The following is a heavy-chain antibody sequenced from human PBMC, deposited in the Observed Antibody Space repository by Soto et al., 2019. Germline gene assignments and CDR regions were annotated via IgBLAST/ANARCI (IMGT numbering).Heavy chain of an antibody. CDR3: TTPVPSGRGY. CDR2: IRSKANSYAT. Sequence: EVQLVESGGGLVQPGGSLKLSCAASGFTFSGSAMHWVRQASGKGLEWVGRIRSKANSYATAYAASVKGRFTISRDDSKNTAYLQMNSLTTEDTAVYYCTTPVPSGRGYWGQGTLVTVSS. V-gene: IGHV3-73*02. CDR1: GFTFSGSA. J-gene: IGHJ4*02. D-gene: IGHD2-2*01.